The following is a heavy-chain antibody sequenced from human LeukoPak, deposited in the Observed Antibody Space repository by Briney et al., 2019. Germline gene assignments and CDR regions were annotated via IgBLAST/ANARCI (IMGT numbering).Heavy chain of an antibody. J-gene: IGHJ2*01. CDR1: GGSVSSGSYH. D-gene: IGHD4-17*01. V-gene: IGHV4-61*01. CDR2: IYYSGST. CDR3: ARDVGYGDYRLKYWYFDL. Sequence: PSETLSLTCTVSGGSVSSGSYHWSWIRQPPGKGLEWIGYIYYSGSTNYNPSLKSRVTISVDTSKNQFSLKLSSVTAADTAVYYCARDVGYGDYRLKYWYFDLWGRGTLVTVSS.